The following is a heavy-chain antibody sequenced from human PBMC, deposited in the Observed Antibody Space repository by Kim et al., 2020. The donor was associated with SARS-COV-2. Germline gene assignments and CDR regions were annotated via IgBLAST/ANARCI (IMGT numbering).Heavy chain of an antibody. CDR2: IIPIFGTA. J-gene: IGHJ6*02. Sequence: SVKVSCKASGGTFSSYAISWVRQAPGQGLEWMGGIIPIFGTANYAQKFQGRVTITADESTSTAYMELSSLRSEDTAVYYCARVDVDTAMVDPVEGYYGMDVWGQGTTVTVSS. CDR1: GGTFSSYA. CDR3: ARVDVDTAMVDPVEGYYGMDV. D-gene: IGHD5-18*01. V-gene: IGHV1-69*13.